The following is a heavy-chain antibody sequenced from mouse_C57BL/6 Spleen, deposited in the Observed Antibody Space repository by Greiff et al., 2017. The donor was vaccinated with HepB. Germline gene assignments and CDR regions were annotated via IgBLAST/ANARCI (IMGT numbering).Heavy chain of an antibody. V-gene: IGHV1-72*01. D-gene: IGHD1-1*01. Sequence: QVQLQQPGAELVKPGASVKLSCKASGYTFTSYWMHWVKQRPGRGLEWIGRIDPNSGGTKYNEKFKSKATLTVDKPSSTAYMQLSSLTSEDSAVYYCARSGDTTVVARGDYYAMDYWGQGTSVTVSS. CDR2: IDPNSGGT. CDR1: GYTFTSYW. J-gene: IGHJ4*01. CDR3: ARSGDTTVVARGDYYAMDY.